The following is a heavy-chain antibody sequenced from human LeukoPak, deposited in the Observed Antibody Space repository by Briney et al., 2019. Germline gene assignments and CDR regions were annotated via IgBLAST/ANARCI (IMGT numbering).Heavy chain of an antibody. V-gene: IGHV3-23*01. CDR1: GFTFSTYA. CDR2: ISGSSPNT. Sequence: GVSLRLSCAASGFTFSTYAMSWVRQAPGKGLEWVSAISGSSPNTYYAASVKGRFTISRDNSKNTLYLRMNSLRAEDTAMYYCAKDDGDYAQGYYFDYWGQGTLSPSPQ. CDR3: AKDDGDYAQGYYFDY. J-gene: IGHJ4*02. D-gene: IGHD4-17*01.